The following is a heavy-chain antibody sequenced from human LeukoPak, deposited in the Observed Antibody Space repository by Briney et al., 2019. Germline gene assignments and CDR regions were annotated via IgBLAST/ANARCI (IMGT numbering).Heavy chain of an antibody. Sequence: PSETLSLTCTVSGGSISSYYWSWIRQPPGKGLEWIGYIYYSGSTNYNPSLKSRVTISVDTSKNQFSLKLSSVTAADTAVYYCARHVYAEYNWFDPWGQGTLVTVSS. CDR1: GGSISSYY. D-gene: IGHD5/OR15-5a*01. CDR2: IYYSGST. J-gene: IGHJ5*02. CDR3: ARHVYAEYNWFDP. V-gene: IGHV4-59*08.